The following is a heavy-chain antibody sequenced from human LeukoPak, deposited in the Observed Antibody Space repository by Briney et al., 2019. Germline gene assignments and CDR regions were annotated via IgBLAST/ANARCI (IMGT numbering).Heavy chain of an antibody. CDR2: ISWDGGST. D-gene: IGHD6-13*01. CDR3: ARVMQGAAAGSPYFDY. Sequence: GGSLRLSCAASGFTFDDYTMHWVRQAPGKGLEWVSLISWDGGSTYYADSVKGRFTISRDNAKNSLYLQMNSLRAEDTAVYYCARVMQGAAAGSPYFDYWGQGTLVTVSS. J-gene: IGHJ4*02. V-gene: IGHV3-43*01. CDR1: GFTFDDYT.